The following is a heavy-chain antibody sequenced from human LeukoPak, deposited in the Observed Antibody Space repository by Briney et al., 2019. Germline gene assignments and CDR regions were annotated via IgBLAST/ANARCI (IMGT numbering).Heavy chain of an antibody. CDR2: IYYSGST. CDR3: ARHFLGDYYYFDY. CDR1: GGSISSGSYY. J-gene: IGHJ4*02. Sequence: SETLSLTCTVSGGSISSGSYYWSWIRQPPGKGLEWIGYIYYSGSTNYNPSLKSRVTISVDTSKNQFSLKLSSVTAADTAVYYCARHFLGDYYYFDYWGQGTLVTVSS. V-gene: IGHV4-61*01. D-gene: IGHD4-17*01.